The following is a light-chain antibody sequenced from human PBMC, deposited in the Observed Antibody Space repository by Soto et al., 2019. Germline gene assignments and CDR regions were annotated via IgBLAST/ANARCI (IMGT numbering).Light chain of an antibody. CDR2: DVD. CDR3: SSYTSRSTVI. J-gene: IGLJ2*01. V-gene: IGLV2-14*01. Sequence: QSALTQPASVSGSPGQSITISCTGTNNDVGGFNFVSWYQQRPGNVPKLLIYDVDDRPSGVSNRFSGSRSANTASLTISRLQAEDEADYYCSSYTSRSTVIFGGGTKLTVL. CDR1: NNDVGGFNF.